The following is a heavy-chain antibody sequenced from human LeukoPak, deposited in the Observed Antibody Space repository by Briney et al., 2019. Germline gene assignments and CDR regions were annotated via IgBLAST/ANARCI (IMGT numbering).Heavy chain of an antibody. D-gene: IGHD4-11*01. V-gene: IGHV1-2*02. CDR1: GYTFTGYY. Sequence: GASVKVSCKASGYTFTGYYMHWVRQAPGQGLEWMGWINPNSGGTDYAQMFQGRVTMTRDTSISTAYMGLSRLRSDDTAVYYCARDSVTGFDPWGQGTLVTVSS. CDR2: INPNSGGT. J-gene: IGHJ5*02. CDR3: ARDSVTGFDP.